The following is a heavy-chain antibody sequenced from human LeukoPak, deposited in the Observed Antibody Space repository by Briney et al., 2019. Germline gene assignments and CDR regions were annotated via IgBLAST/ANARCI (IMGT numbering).Heavy chain of an antibody. V-gene: IGHV3-7*01. CDR1: GFTFSSYW. CDR3: ARGNGMGV. J-gene: IGHJ6*02. CDR2: INQDGSER. Sequence: GGSLRLPCAASGFTFSSYWMTWVRQAPGKGLEWVANINQDGSERYYVDSVKGRFTISRDNAKNSLSLQMNSLRAEDTALYYCARGNGMGVWGQGTTVTASS.